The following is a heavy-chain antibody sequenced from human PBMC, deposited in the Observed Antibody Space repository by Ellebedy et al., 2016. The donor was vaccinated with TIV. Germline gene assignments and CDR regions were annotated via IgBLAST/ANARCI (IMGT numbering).Heavy chain of an antibody. J-gene: IGHJ4*02. CDR1: GYSFTSYW. D-gene: IGHD3-16*01. CDR2: IYPGDSDT. CDR3: ARHAHNDYIWHTVTPVDY. V-gene: IGHV5-51*01. Sequence: GESLKISXKGSGYSFTSYWIGWVRQMPGKGLEWMGIIYPGDSDTRYSPSFQGQVTISADKSISTAYLQWSSLKASDTAMYYCARHAHNDYIWHTVTPVDYWGQGTLVTVSS.